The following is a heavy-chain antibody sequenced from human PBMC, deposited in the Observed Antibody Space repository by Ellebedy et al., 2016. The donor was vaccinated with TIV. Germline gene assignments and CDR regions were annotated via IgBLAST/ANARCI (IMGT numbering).Heavy chain of an antibody. CDR2: ISYDGSNK. CDR3: ASHYGSGSYYSEFRGMDV. Sequence: GGSLRLSCAASGFTFSSYAMHWVRQAPGKGLEWVAVISYDGSNKYYADSVKGRFTISRDNSKNTLYRQMNSLRAEDTAVYYCASHYGSGSYYSEFRGMDVWGQGTTVTVSS. D-gene: IGHD3-10*01. V-gene: IGHV3-30-3*01. J-gene: IGHJ6*02. CDR1: GFTFSSYA.